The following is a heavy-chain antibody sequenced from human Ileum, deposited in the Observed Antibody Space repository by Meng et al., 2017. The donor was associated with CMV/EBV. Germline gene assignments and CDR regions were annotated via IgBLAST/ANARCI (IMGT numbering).Heavy chain of an antibody. D-gene: IGHD3-10*01. J-gene: IGHJ4*02. V-gene: IGHV3-15*01. CDR2: VKSKSDGGAA. CDR3: TTVDAALSGFDH. Sequence: GESLKISCAASGFTFSDVWMSWVRQAPGKGLEWVGRVKSKSDGGAADYAAPVRGTFTISRDDSTNTLFLQMNGMKNEDTAVYYCTTVDAALSGFDHWGQGTLVTVSS. CDR1: GFTFSDVW.